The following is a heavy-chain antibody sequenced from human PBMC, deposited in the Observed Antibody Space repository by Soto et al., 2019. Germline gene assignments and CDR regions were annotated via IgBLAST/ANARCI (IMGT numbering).Heavy chain of an antibody. V-gene: IGHV1-8*01. CDR2: MKPNSGNT. CDR1: GDTFTNYD. CDR3: ARGRNGMDV. J-gene: IGHJ6*02. Sequence: QVQLVQSGAEVKKPGASVKVSCKASGDTFTNYDIKWVRQATGPGLEWMGWMKPNSGNTGYAQKFQGRVTMTRNNSISTAYMELSSLRSEDTAVYYCARGRNGMDVWGQGTTVTVSS.